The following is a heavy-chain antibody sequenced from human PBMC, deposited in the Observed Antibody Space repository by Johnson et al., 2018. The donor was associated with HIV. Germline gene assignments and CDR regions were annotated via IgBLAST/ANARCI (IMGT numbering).Heavy chain of an antibody. CDR3: ARDRYYDSSGSHAFDI. J-gene: IGHJ3*02. Sequence: QVQLVESGGGVVQPGRSLRLSCAASGFTFDDYGMSWVRQAPGQGLEWVAVISYDGSNKYYADSVRGRFTISRDNSKNTLYLQMSSLRAEDTAVYYCARDRYYDSSGSHAFDIWGQGTMVTVSS. CDR2: ISYDGSNK. V-gene: IGHV3-30*03. CDR1: GFTFDDYG. D-gene: IGHD3-22*01.